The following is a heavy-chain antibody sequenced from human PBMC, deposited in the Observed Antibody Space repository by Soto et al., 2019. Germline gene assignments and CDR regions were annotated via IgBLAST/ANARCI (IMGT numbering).Heavy chain of an antibody. D-gene: IGHD5-18*01. CDR1: GGSVSSGSYY. Sequence: SETLSLTCTVSGGSVSSGSYYWSWIRQPPGKGLEWIGYIYYSGSTNYNPSLKSRVTISVDTSKNQFSLKLSSVTAADTAVYYCARGRSEYSYGYWSFSYFDYWGQGTLVTVSS. V-gene: IGHV4-61*01. J-gene: IGHJ4*02. CDR3: ARGRSEYSYGYWSFSYFDY. CDR2: IYYSGST.